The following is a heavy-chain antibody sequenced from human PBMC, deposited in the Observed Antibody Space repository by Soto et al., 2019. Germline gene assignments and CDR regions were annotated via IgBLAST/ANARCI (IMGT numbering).Heavy chain of an antibody. Sequence: PVESLRLSYSAAGFTISSYWFHWCRQAPGKGPVWVSRINSDGSRRSYADSVKGRFTISRDNAKNTLYLQMNSLRAEDTAVYYCARVYCTGGGCYHLDYWGQGT. J-gene: IGHJ4*02. CDR2: INSDGSRR. CDR1: GFTISSYW. CDR3: ARVYCTGGGCYHLDY. D-gene: IGHD2-15*01. V-gene: IGHV3-74*01.